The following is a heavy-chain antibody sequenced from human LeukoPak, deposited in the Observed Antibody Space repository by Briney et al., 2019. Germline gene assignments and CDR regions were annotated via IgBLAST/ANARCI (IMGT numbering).Heavy chain of an antibody. J-gene: IGHJ6*03. CDR2: ISAYNGNT. CDR1: GYTFTSYG. V-gene: IGHV1-18*01. D-gene: IGHD6-13*01. CDR3: ARDPSSSWYVVHYYYYYMDV. Sequence: GASVKVSCKASGYTFTSYGISWVRQAPGQGLEWMGWISAYNGNTNYAQKLQGRVTMTTDTSTSTAYMELRSLRSDDTAVYYCARDPSSSWYVVHYYYYYMDVWGKGTTVTVSS.